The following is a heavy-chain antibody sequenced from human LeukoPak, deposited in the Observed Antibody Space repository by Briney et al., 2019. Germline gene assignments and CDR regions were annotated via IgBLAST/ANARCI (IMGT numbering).Heavy chain of an antibody. D-gene: IGHD2-21*02. J-gene: IGHJ3*02. Sequence: PSETLSLTCTVSGYSISSGYYWGWIRQPPGKGLEWIGSIYHSGSTYYNPSLKSRVTISVDTSKNQFSLKLSSVTAADTAVYYCSYCGGDCYSIDAFDIWGQGTMVTVSS. CDR3: SYCGGDCYSIDAFDI. V-gene: IGHV4-38-2*02. CDR1: GYSISSGYY. CDR2: IYHSGST.